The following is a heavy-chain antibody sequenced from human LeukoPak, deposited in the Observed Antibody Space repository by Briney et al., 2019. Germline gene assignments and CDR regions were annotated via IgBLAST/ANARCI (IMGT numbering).Heavy chain of an antibody. CDR3: ARVRRSGCFP. Sequence: GSLRLSCAASQFTFSSYGMSWVRQAPGKGLEWIGETNHSGSTNYNPSLKSRVTISVDTSKNQFSLKLSSVTAADTAVYYCARVRRSGCFPWGQGTLVTVSS. D-gene: IGHD5-12*01. CDR1: QFTFSSYG. J-gene: IGHJ5*02. CDR2: TNHSGST. V-gene: IGHV4-34*01.